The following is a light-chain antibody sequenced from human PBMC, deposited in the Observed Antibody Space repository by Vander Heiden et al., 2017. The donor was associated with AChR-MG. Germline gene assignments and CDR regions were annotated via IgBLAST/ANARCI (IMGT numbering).Light chain of an antibody. J-gene: IGKJ2*01. CDR3: QQYNNWPAMYT. V-gene: IGKV3-15*01. CDR1: QSVSEN. Sequence: EIVMTQSPPTLSLSPVESATLSCRASQSVSENLAWYQQKPGQAPWLLIYGASTRATGIPARFSGSGSGTEFTLTISSLQSEDFAVYYCQQYNNWPAMYTFGQGTKLEIK. CDR2: GAS.